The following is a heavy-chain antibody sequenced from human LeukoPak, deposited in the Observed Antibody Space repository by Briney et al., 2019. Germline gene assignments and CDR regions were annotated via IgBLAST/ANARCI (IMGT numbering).Heavy chain of an antibody. CDR2: ISYDGSNK. J-gene: IGHJ3*02. V-gene: IGHV3-30*03. CDR1: GFTFSSYG. Sequence: GRSLRLSCAASGFTFSSYGMHWVRQAPGKGLEWVALISYDGSNKYYADSVKGRFTISRDNSKNTLYLQLNSLRAEDTAVYYCATICGGDCYSADAFDIWGQGTMVTVSS. CDR3: ATICGGDCYSADAFDI. D-gene: IGHD2-21*02.